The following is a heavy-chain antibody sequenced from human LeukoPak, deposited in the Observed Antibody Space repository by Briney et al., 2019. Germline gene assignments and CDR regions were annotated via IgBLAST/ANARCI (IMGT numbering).Heavy chain of an antibody. CDR2: IYTSGST. J-gene: IGHJ4*02. Sequence: SETLSLTCTVSGDSISSYYWSWIRQPAERGLEWLGHIYTSGSTNSYTSGSTDYNPSLKSRVTISLDRSKNQFSLKLSSVTAADSAVYYCAAFLSGTYWYFDYWGQGALVTVSS. CDR3: AAFLSGTYWYFDY. V-gene: IGHV4-4*07. CDR1: GDSISSYY. D-gene: IGHD1-26*01.